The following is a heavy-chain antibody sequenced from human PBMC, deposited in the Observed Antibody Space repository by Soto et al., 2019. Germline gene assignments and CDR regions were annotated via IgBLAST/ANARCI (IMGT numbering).Heavy chain of an antibody. Sequence: SVKVSCKASVGTFSSYAISWVRQAPGQGLEWMGGIIPIFGTANYAQKFHGRLTLTTDTAASTAYMELEVLRSADTALYFCAREATVLIPAAQPSHFDYWGQGTLVTVSS. CDR2: IIPIFGTA. D-gene: IGHD2-2*01. J-gene: IGHJ4*02. V-gene: IGHV1-69*05. CDR3: AREATVLIPAAQPSHFDY. CDR1: VGTFSSYA.